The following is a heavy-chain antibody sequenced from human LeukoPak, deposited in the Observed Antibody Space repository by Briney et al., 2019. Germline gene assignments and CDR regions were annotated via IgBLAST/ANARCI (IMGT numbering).Heavy chain of an antibody. Sequence: GASATVSCKASGGTFSSYAISWVRQAPGQGLERMGIINPSGGSTSYAQKFQGRVTMTRDTSTSTVYMELSSLRSEDTAVYYCARAKQRITMIVDIWGQGTMVTVSS. CDR3: ARAKQRITMIVDI. J-gene: IGHJ3*02. V-gene: IGHV1-46*01. CDR2: INPSGGST. D-gene: IGHD3-22*01. CDR1: GGTFSSYA.